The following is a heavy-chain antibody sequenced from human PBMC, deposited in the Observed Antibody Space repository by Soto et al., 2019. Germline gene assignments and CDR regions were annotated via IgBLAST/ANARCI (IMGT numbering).Heavy chain of an antibody. CDR3: ASPYYDFWSGPPWGTQKYYFDF. CDR1: GGSFSGYY. V-gene: IGHV4-34*01. J-gene: IGHJ4*02. Sequence: QVHLQQWGAGLLKPSETLSLTCAVYGGSFSGYYWSWIRQPPGKGLEWIGEINHSGSTNYNPSLESRITISVDTSKNQFSLKLSSVTAADTVVYYCASPYYDFWSGPPWGTQKYYFDFWGQGTLVTVSS. D-gene: IGHD3-3*01. CDR2: INHSGST.